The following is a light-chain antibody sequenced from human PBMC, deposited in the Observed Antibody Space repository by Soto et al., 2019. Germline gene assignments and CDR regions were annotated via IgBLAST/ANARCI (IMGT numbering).Light chain of an antibody. V-gene: IGKV2-28*01. Sequence: DIVMTQSPLSLPVTPGEPASISCRSSQSLLHSNGYTYLDWYLQKPGQSPQLPSYWGSNRASGVPDRFSGSGSGTDFTLKISRVEAEDVGVYYCMQALQTPLSFGPGTKVDIK. CDR2: WGS. J-gene: IGKJ3*01. CDR3: MQALQTPLS. CDR1: QSLLHSNGYTY.